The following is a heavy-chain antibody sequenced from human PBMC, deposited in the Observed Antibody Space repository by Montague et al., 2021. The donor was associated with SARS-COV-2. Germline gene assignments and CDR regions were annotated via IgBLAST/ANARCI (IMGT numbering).Heavy chain of an antibody. D-gene: IGHD3-10*01. Sequence: SETLSLTCIVSGGFISDSYYCAWIRQAPGKRLEWLGSLYRSGSVYSNPSLKSRVSISVDKSKNHFSLRLTSATAAETAVYYCVRGAEEAHFAMDVWGQGTTVTVSS. V-gene: IGHV4-39*02. CDR2: LYRSGSV. CDR3: VRGAEEAHFAMDV. CDR1: GGFISDSYY. J-gene: IGHJ6*02.